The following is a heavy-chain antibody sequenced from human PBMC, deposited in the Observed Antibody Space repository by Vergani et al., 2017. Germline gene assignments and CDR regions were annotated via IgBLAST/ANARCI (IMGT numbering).Heavy chain of an antibody. CDR3: AHRLAAGTSLVGDWFDP. D-gene: IGHD6-13*01. CDR2: IYWDDDK. CDR1: GFSLSTSGVG. Sequence: QITLKESGPTLVKPTQTLTLTCTFSGFSLSTSGVGVGWIRQPPGKALEWPALIYWDDDKRYSPSLKSRLTITKDTSKNQVVLTMTNMDPVDTATYYCAHRLAAGTSLVGDWFDPWGQGTLVTVSS. J-gene: IGHJ5*02. V-gene: IGHV2-5*02.